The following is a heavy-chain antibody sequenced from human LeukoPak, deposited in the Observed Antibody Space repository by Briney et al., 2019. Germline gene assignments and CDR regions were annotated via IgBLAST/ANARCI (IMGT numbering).Heavy chain of an antibody. CDR3: TRTGLGYRLGNGLDA. CDR1: GFTIIGYA. J-gene: IGHJ5*02. Sequence: GGSLRLSCAASGFTIIGYAMYWVRQAPGTGLEFVASISHDATERYRESVKGRFTISRDTSKNTVYLQMNTLGAEDSALYYCTRTGLGYRLGNGLDAWGQGTQVTVSS. CDR2: ISHDATE. V-gene: IGHV3-30*04. D-gene: IGHD5-18*01.